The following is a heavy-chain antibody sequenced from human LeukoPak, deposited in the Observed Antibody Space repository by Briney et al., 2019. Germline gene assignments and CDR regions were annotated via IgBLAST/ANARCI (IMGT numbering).Heavy chain of an antibody. D-gene: IGHD2-15*01. V-gene: IGHV3-74*01. J-gene: IGHJ4*02. CDR2: INSDGRSI. Sequence: PGGSLRLSCAASGFTFSSYWMHWVRQAPWKGLVWVSRINSDGRSISYADSVKGRFTISRDNAKNTLYLQMNSLRAEDTAVYYCARRPVAATPDYFDYWGQGTLVTVSS. CDR3: ARRPVAATPDYFDY. CDR1: GFTFSSYW.